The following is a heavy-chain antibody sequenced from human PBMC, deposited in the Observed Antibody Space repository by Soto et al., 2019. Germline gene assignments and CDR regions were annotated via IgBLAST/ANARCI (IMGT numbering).Heavy chain of an antibody. V-gene: IGHV3-74*01. CDR2: IKGDGSSI. Sequence: EVQLVESGGGLVQPGGSLRLSCEASGFTFSDYWIHWVRQVPGNGLVWVSRIKGDGSSINYADSVKGRFTISRDNAKNMLYLEMNRPRAEDTAVYYCARGIPGHYGFDVWGQGTMVTVSS. CDR3: ARGIPGHYGFDV. J-gene: IGHJ3*01. D-gene: IGHD3-10*01. CDR1: GFTFSDYW.